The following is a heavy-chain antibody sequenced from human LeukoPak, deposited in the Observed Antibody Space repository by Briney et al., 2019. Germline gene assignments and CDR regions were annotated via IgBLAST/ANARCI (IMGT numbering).Heavy chain of an antibody. V-gene: IGHV1-8*01. J-gene: IGHJ4*02. CDR2: MNPNSGNT. Sequence: RASVKVSCTASGYTFTSYDINWMRQAPGQGLEWMGWMNPNSGNTGYAQTFSGRGSMTRNTSICTDYMELRRMRSEDTAVYYCAKGPASSWSPFDYWGQGTLVTVSS. CDR1: GYTFTSYD. CDR3: AKGPASSWSPFDY. D-gene: IGHD6-13*01.